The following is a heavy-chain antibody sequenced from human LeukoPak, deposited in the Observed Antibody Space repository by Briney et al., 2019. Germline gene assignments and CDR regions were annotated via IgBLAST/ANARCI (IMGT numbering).Heavy chain of an antibody. Sequence: SVTVSCKASGGTFSSYAISWVRQAPGQGLEWMGGIIPIFGTANYAQKFQGRVTITADESTSTAYMELSSLRSEDTAVYYCARGLEHYYYYYMDVWGKGTTVTVSS. CDR1: GGTFSSYA. V-gene: IGHV1-69*01. CDR3: ARGLEHYYYYYMDV. CDR2: IIPIFGTA. D-gene: IGHD1/OR15-1a*01. J-gene: IGHJ6*03.